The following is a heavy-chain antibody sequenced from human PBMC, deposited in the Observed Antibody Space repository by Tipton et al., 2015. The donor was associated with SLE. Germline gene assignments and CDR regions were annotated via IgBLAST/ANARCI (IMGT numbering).Heavy chain of an antibody. CDR2: IYHSGST. D-gene: IGHD3-9*01. CDR3: AREEYYDILTGYSKGGGFDY. J-gene: IGHJ4*02. Sequence: TLSLTCTVSGGSISSHYWSRIRQPPGKGLEWIGSIYHSGSTYYNPSLKSRVTISVDTSKNQFSLKLSSVTAADTAVYYCAREEYYDILTGYSKGGGFDYWGQGTLVTVSS. CDR1: GGSISSHY. V-gene: IGHV4-38-2*02.